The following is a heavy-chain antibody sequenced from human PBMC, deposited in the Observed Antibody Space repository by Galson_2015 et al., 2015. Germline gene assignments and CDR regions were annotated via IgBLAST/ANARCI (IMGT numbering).Heavy chain of an antibody. CDR2: IKQDGSEK. CDR3: ASQTWTGYFDY. V-gene: IGHV3-7*03. CDR1: GLTFSNYW. Sequence: SLRLSCAASGLTFSNYWMSWVRQAPGKGLEWVANIKQDGSEKYYVDSVKGRFTTSRDNAKNSLYLQMNSLRAEDTAMYYCASQTWTGYFDYWGQGILVTVSS. J-gene: IGHJ4*02. D-gene: IGHD3-10*01.